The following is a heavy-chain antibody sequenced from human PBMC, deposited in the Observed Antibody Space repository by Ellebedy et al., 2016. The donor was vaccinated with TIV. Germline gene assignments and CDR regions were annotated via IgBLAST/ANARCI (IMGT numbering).Heavy chain of an antibody. V-gene: IGHV3-33*01. Sequence: GESLKISCAASGFTFSRYGMHWVRQAPGKGLEWVAVIWYDGSNKYYGDSVKGRFTISRDNSKNTLYLQMNSLRADDTSVYYCVRAPGIAVAGTAYFHDAFDIWGQGTMVTVSS. CDR1: GFTFSRYG. J-gene: IGHJ3*02. CDR3: VRAPGIAVAGTAYFHDAFDI. CDR2: IWYDGSNK. D-gene: IGHD6-19*01.